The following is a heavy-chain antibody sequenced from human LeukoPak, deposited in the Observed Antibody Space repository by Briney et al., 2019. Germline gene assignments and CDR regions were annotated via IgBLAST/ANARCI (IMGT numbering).Heavy chain of an antibody. V-gene: IGHV3-30-3*01. Sequence: GGSLRLSCAASGFTFSNYAMHWVRQAPGKGLEWVAVISYDGSNKYYADSVKGRFTISRDNSKHTLYLQMNSLRAEDTAVYYCARDLYDSSESAFDIWGQGTMVTVSS. CDR3: ARDLYDSSESAFDI. CDR1: GFTFSNYA. D-gene: IGHD3-22*01. CDR2: ISYDGSNK. J-gene: IGHJ3*02.